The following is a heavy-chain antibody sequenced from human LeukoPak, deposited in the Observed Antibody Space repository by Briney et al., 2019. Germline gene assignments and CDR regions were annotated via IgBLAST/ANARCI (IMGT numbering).Heavy chain of an antibody. D-gene: IGHD6-13*01. CDR3: ARDGGSSSWYFDY. J-gene: IGHJ4*02. V-gene: IGHV4-31*03. CDR2: IYYSGST. CDR1: GGSISSGGYY. Sequence: SETLSLTCTVSGGSISSGGYYWSWIRQHPGKGLEWIGYIYYSGSTYYNPSLKSRVTISVDTSKNQFSLKLSSVTAADTAVYYCARDGGSSSWYFDYWGQGTLVTVSS.